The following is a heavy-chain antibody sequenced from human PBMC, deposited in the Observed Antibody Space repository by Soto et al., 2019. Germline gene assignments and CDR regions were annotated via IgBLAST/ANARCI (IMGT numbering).Heavy chain of an antibody. V-gene: IGHV1-18*01. CDR3: ARGRYGDY. J-gene: IGHJ4*02. Sequence: QVHLVQSGAEVKKPGASVKVSCKGSGYAFTTYGITWVRQAPGQGLEWMGWISDHNGNTNYEQKLQGRVTVTRDTSTSTAYMELRSLRSDDTAVYYCARGRYGDYWGQGALVTVSS. CDR1: GYAFTTYG. CDR2: ISDHNGNT. D-gene: IGHD1-1*01.